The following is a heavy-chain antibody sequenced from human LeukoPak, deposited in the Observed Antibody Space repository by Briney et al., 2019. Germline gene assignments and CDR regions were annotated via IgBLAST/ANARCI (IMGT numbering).Heavy chain of an antibody. Sequence: SGPTLLHPTPTLTLTFTFSGFSPGTRGRGVGWIRHPPVKCLERLSPNAWNDDKRYSPSLKSRLTITNDTSKNQVVLTMTNMDPVDTATYYCAHTVPMVRGVTYYGMDVWGQGTTVTVSS. V-gene: IGHV2-5*01. CDR3: AHTVPMVRGVTYYGMDV. J-gene: IGHJ6*02. CDR1: GFSPGTRGRG. D-gene: IGHD3-10*01. CDR2: NAWNDDK.